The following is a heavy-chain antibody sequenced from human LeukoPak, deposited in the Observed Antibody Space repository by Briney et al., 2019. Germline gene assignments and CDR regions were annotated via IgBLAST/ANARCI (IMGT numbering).Heavy chain of an antibody. CDR3: ARAARYSGSYAYYFDY. D-gene: IGHD1-26*01. Sequence: QPGRSLRLSCAASGFTFSSYGMHWVRQAPGKGLEWVAVIWYDGSNKYYADSVKGRFTISRDNSKNTLYLQMNSLRAEDTAVYYCARAARYSGSYAYYFDYWGQGTLVTVSS. V-gene: IGHV3-33*01. J-gene: IGHJ4*02. CDR2: IWYDGSNK. CDR1: GFTFSSYG.